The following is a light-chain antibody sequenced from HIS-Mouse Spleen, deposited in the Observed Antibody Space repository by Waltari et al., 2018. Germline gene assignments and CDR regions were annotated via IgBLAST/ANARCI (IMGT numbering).Light chain of an antibody. Sequence: EIVLTQSPATLSLSPGERATLSCRASQSVSSYLAWYQQKPGQTPRLLIYDASNTATGIPARFSCSGSGTDFTLTISSLEPEDFAVYYCQQRSNWPTFGGGTKVEIK. CDR3: QQRSNWPT. CDR2: DAS. J-gene: IGKJ4*01. CDR1: QSVSSY. V-gene: IGKV3-11*01.